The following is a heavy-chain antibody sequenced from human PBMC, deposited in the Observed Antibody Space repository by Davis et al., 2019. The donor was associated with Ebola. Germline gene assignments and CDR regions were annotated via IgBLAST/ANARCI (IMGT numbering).Heavy chain of an antibody. D-gene: IGHD3-3*01. CDR3: AKAADLSYDFWSGFYYYGMDV. V-gene: IGHV3-23*01. CDR2: ISGSGGSP. J-gene: IGHJ6*02. CDR1: GCTFSSYP. Sequence: GESPKPPRPASGCTFSSYPMSRVRQAPGKGLEWGSGISGSGGSPHHPDSVKGRFTITRDNSKTTLSVPMNTLRAEDTAVYYCAKAADLSYDFWSGFYYYGMDVWGQGTTVTVSS.